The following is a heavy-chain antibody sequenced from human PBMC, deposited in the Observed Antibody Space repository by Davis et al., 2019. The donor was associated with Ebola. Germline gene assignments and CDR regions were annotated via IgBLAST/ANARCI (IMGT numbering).Heavy chain of an antibody. Sequence: GESLKISCTASGFTFGDYAMSWFRQAPGKGLEWVGFIRSKAYGGTTEYAASVKGRFTISRDDSKSIAYLQMNSLKTEDTAVYYCTRDLAFLEWLAWFDPWGQGTLVTVSS. V-gene: IGHV3-49*03. CDR2: IRSKAYGGTT. J-gene: IGHJ5*02. CDR3: TRDLAFLEWLAWFDP. D-gene: IGHD3-3*02. CDR1: GFTFGDYA.